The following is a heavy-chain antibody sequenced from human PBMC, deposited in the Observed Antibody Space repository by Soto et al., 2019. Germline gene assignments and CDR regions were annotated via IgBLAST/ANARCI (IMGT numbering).Heavy chain of an antibody. V-gene: IGHV3-30-3*01. D-gene: IGHD6-13*01. CDR3: ARDQTGITTAGGGRIDH. J-gene: IGHJ4*02. Sequence: QVQLVESGGGVVQPGRSLRLSCAASGFTFSTHAMHWVRQAPGKGLECVAIVSFDGTNKHHADSVKGRFTISRDNSKNTLYLQMSGLTPEDTAVYYCARDQTGITTAGGGRIDHWGQGTLVTVSS. CDR2: VSFDGTNK. CDR1: GFTFSTHA.